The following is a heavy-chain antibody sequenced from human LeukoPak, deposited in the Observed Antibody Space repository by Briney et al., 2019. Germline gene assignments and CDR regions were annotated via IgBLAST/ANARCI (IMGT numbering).Heavy chain of an antibody. CDR3: ARRGWQRYYDSSGYPHAFDI. CDR2: FSGSGGST. CDR1: GFTFSSYA. Sequence: GGSLRLSCAASGFTFSSYAMSWVRQAPGKGLEWVSAFSGSGGSTYYADSVEGRFTISRDNAKNSLYLQMNSLRAEDTAVYDCARRGWQRYYDSSGYPHAFDIWGQGTMVTVSS. J-gene: IGHJ3*02. D-gene: IGHD3-22*01. V-gene: IGHV3-23*01.